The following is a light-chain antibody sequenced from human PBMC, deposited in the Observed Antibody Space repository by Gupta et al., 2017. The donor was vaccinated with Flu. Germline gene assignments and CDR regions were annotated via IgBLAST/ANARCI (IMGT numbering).Light chain of an antibody. V-gene: IGLV2-14*01. CDR3: SSYTNTNTLVV. CDR1: SGDLGVYNY. CDR2: EVS. Sequence: QSALTQPASVSGSPGQSITISCTGSSGDLGVYNYVSWYQQHPGKAPTLIIFEVSNRPSGVSNRFSGSKSDNTASLTISGLQAEDEADYYCSSYTNTNTLVVFGGGTKLTVL. J-gene: IGLJ2*01.